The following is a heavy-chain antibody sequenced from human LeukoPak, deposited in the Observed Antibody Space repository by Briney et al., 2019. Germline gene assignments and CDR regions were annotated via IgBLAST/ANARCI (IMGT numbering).Heavy chain of an antibody. Sequence: GGSLRLSCAASGFTFSSYGMHWVRQAPGKGLEWVAVIWYDGSNKYYADSVKGRFTISRDNSKNTLYLQMNSLRAEDTAVYYCARDLRMVVAATRVGMGPLGYWGQGTLVTVSS. V-gene: IGHV3-33*01. CDR2: IWYDGSNK. J-gene: IGHJ4*02. CDR1: GFTFSSYG. CDR3: ARDLRMVVAATRVGMGPLGY. D-gene: IGHD2-15*01.